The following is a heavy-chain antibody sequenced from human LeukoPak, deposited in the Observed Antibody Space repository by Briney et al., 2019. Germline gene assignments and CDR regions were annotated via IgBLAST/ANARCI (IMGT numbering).Heavy chain of an antibody. CDR2: ISSSSSTI. V-gene: IGHV3-48*04. Sequence: GGSLRLSCAAPGFTFSSYVMNWVRQAPGKGLEWVSYISSSSSTIYYADSVKGRFTISRDNSKNTLYLQMNSLRPEDTAVYYCAKHTVPDYDILTALDYWGQGTLVTVSS. J-gene: IGHJ4*02. D-gene: IGHD3-9*01. CDR3: AKHTVPDYDILTALDY. CDR1: GFTFSSYV.